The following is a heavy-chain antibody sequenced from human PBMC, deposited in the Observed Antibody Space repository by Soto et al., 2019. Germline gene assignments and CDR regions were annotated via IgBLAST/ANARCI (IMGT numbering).Heavy chain of an antibody. J-gene: IGHJ6*02. CDR3: ARLSPSRDSSGWPIYYYYGMDV. CDR2: INHSGST. D-gene: IGHD6-25*01. CDR1: GGSFSGYY. Sequence: SETLSLTYAVYGGSFSGYYWSWIRQPPGKGLEWIGEINHSGSTNYNPSLKSRVTISVDTSKNQFSLKLSSVTAADTAVYYCARLSPSRDSSGWPIYYYYGMDVWGQGTTVTVSS. V-gene: IGHV4-34*01.